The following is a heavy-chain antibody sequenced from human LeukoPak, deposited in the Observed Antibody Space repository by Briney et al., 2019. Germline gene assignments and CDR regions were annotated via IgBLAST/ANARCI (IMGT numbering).Heavy chain of an antibody. D-gene: IGHD3-10*01. Sequence: SETLSLTCAGYGGSFSGYYWSWIRQPPGKGLEWIGEINHSGSTNYNPSLKSRVTISVDTSKNQFSLKLSSVTAADTAVYYCARDGIWFAELDYWGQGTLVTVSS. CDR3: ARDGIWFAELDY. CDR1: GGSFSGYY. V-gene: IGHV4-34*01. CDR2: INHSGST. J-gene: IGHJ4*02.